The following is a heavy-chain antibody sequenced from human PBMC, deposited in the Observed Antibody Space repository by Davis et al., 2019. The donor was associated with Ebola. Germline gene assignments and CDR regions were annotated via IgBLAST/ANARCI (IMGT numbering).Heavy chain of an antibody. J-gene: IGHJ5*02. CDR3: VTGRDGPSKDWFDP. V-gene: IGHV3-15*01. D-gene: IGHD5-24*01. CDR2: IKSKSDGGTT. Sequence: GESLKISCAASGFTFKNAWMSWVRQAPGKGLEWVGRIKSKSDGGTTSYAAPMKGRFTISRDDSKNTLYMQMNSLKTEDTAVYYCVTGRDGPSKDWFDPWGQGTLVTVSS. CDR1: GFTFKNAW.